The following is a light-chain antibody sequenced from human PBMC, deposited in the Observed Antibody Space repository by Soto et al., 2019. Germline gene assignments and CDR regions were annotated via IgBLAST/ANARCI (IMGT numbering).Light chain of an antibody. J-gene: IGKJ4*01. V-gene: IGKV1-39*01. CDR1: RTINTY. CDR3: QQTYSDIS. CDR2: GAS. Sequence: IRMTQSPSSFSASTGDRVSITCRASRTINTYLNWFQQKPGEPPRLLIYGASTLHDGVPSRFSGSGSGADFTLTISGLQPEDFASYHCQQTYSDISFGGGTKVDIK.